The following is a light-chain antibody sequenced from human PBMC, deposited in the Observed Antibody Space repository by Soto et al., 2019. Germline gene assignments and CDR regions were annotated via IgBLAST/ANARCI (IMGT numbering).Light chain of an antibody. J-gene: IGLJ3*02. V-gene: IGLV2-14*03. Sequence: QSALTRPASVSGSPGQSITISCTGSSNDVGAFNYVSWYRHSPGEAPKVLIRGVSIRPSGVSIRFSASKSANTASLTISGLQAEDEALYYCSSYTTSNTWVFGGGTKVTVL. CDR3: SSYTTSNTWV. CDR1: SNDVGAFNY. CDR2: GVS.